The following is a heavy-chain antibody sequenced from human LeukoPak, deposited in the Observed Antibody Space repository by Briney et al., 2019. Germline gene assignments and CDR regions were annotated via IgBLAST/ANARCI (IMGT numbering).Heavy chain of an antibody. V-gene: IGHV1-46*01. CDR3: ARRSSSLGFY. CDR1: GYTFTSYY. CDR2: INPSGGRT. Sequence: ASAKVSCKASGYTFTSYYMHWVRQTPGQGLEWMGIINPSGGRTSYAQKFQGRVTMTRDTSTSTVYMELSSLRSEDTAVYYCARRSSSLGFYWGQRTLVTVSS. J-gene: IGHJ4*02. D-gene: IGHD6-13*01.